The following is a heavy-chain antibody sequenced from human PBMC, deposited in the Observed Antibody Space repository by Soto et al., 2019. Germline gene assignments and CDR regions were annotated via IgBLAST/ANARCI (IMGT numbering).Heavy chain of an antibody. CDR3: ARDLPVEMATILGSPGDSAYYYGMDV. CDR2: ISAYNGNT. CDR1: GYTFTSYG. J-gene: IGHJ6*02. D-gene: IGHD5-12*01. V-gene: IGHV1-18*01. Sequence: QVQLVQSGAEVKKPGASVKVSCKASGYTFTSYGISWVRQAPGQGLEWMGWISAYNGNTNYAQKLQGRVTMTTDTSTSTAYMELRSLRSDDTAVYYCARDLPVEMATILGSPGDSAYYYGMDVWGQGTTVTVSS.